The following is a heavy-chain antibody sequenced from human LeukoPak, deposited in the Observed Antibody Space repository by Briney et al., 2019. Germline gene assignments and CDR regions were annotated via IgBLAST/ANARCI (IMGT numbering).Heavy chain of an antibody. V-gene: IGHV3-23*01. CDR3: AKGSSAMVNYNWFDP. Sequence: GGSLRLSCAASGFTFSSYAMSWVRQPPGKGLEWVSGISGSGGSTYYADSVKGRFTISRDNSKNTLYLQMNSLRAEDTALYYCAKGSSAMVNYNWFDPWGQGTLVTVSS. CDR1: GFTFSSYA. J-gene: IGHJ5*02. CDR2: ISGSGGST. D-gene: IGHD5-18*01.